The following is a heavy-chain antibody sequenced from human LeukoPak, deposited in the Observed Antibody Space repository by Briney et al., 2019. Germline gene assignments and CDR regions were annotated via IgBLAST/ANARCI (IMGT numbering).Heavy chain of an antibody. CDR2: ISYDGSNK. V-gene: IGHV3-30*04. Sequence: PGGSLRLSCAASGFIFSNYAMHWVRQAPGKGLEWVAVISYDGSNKYYADSVKGRFTISRDNSKNTLYLQMNSLRAEDTAVYYCAKDWGVGYYYDSTGWGQGTLVTVSS. D-gene: IGHD3-22*01. CDR1: GFIFSNYA. CDR3: AKDWGVGYYYDSTG. J-gene: IGHJ4*02.